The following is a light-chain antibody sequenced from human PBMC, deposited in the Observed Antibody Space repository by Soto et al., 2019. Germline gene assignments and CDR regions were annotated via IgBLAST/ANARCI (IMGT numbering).Light chain of an antibody. CDR2: EGS. J-gene: IGLJ1*01. Sequence: QSALTQPASVSGSPGQSITISCTGTSSDVGSYNLVSWYQQHPRKAPKLMIYEGSKRPSGVSNRFSGSKSANTASLTISGLQAEDEADYNCCSYAGTSTYVFGTGTKLTVL. V-gene: IGLV2-23*01. CDR1: SSDVGSYNL. CDR3: CSYAGTSTYV.